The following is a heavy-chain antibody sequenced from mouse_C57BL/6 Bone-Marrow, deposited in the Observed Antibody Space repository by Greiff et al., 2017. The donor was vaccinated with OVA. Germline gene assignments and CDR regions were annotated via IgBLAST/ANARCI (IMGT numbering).Heavy chain of an antibody. J-gene: IGHJ1*03. Sequence: KLVESGEGLVKPGGSLKLSCAASGFTFSSYAMSWVRQTPEKRLEWVAYISSGGDYIYYADTVKGRFTISRDNARNTLYLQMSSLKSEDTAMYYCTRDDYYGSTSYWYFDVWGTGTTVTVSS. CDR3: TRDDYYGSTSYWYFDV. D-gene: IGHD1-1*01. CDR2: ISSGGDYI. V-gene: IGHV5-9-1*02. CDR1: GFTFSSYA.